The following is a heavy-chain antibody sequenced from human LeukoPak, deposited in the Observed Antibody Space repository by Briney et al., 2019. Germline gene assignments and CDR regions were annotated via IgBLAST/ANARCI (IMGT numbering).Heavy chain of an antibody. D-gene: IGHD6-19*01. J-gene: IGHJ4*02. Sequence: GGSLRLSCAASGFTFSSYGMSWVRQAPGKGLEWVGRIKSKTDGGTTDYAAPVKGRFTISRDDSKNTLYLQMNSLKTEDTAVYYCTTEVIAVADTFDYWGQGTLVTVSS. CDR2: IKSKTDGGTT. CDR1: GFTFSSYG. CDR3: TTEVIAVADTFDY. V-gene: IGHV3-15*01.